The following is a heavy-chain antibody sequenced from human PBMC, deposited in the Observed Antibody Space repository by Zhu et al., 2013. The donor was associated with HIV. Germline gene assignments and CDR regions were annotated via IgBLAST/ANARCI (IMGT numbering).Heavy chain of an antibody. Sequence: VQLVESGGGVVQPGGSLRLSCAASGFIFSDYAMHWVRQAPGKGLEWVAIISYDGSNQYYTDSVKGRFAISRDDSKNTLYLQMDSLRDEDTAVYYCARERTGYYMAEWGQGTHVTVSS. CDR1: GFIFSDYA. CDR3: ARERTGYYMAE. CDR2: ISYDGSNQ. V-gene: IGHV3-30*09. J-gene: IGHJ4*02. D-gene: IGHD3-9*01.